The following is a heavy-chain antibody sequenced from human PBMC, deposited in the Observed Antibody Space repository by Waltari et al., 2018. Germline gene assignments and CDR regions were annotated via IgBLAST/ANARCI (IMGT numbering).Heavy chain of an antibody. V-gene: IGHV4-59*11. D-gene: IGHD2-8*02. Sequence: QVQLQESGPGLVKPSETLSLTCTVSGGSISSHYWSWIRQPPGKGLEWIGDIYYSGSTNYNPSLKSRVTISVDTSKNQFSLKLSSVTAADTAVYYCARHPSLFGTDIDYWGQGTLVTVSS. CDR2: IYYSGST. J-gene: IGHJ4*02. CDR3: ARHPSLFGTDIDY. CDR1: GGSISSHY.